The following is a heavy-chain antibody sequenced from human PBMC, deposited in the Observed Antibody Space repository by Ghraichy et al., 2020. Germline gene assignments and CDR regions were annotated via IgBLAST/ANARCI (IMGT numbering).Heavy chain of an antibody. CDR1: GFTFSSYA. Sequence: GGSLRLSCAASGFTFSSYAMHWVRQAPGNGLEYVSAISSNGGSTYYANSVKGRFTISRDNSKNTLYLQMGSLRAEDMAVYYCARDGAGLYYPKYYFDYWGQGTLVTVSS. CDR3: ARDGAGLYYPKYYFDY. D-gene: IGHD3-22*01. CDR2: ISSNGGST. V-gene: IGHV3-64*01. J-gene: IGHJ4*02.